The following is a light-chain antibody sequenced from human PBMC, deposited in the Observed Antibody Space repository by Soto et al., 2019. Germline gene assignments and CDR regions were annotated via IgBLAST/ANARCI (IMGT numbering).Light chain of an antibody. CDR3: QQYDNLLWT. Sequence: DIQMTQSPSPPPPPPPAPLPPPPQASQDISNYLNWYQQKPGKAPKLLIYDASNLETGVPSRFSGSGSGTDFTFTIISLQPEDIATYYCQQYDNLLWTFGPGTKVEIK. CDR2: DAS. J-gene: IGKJ1*01. CDR1: QDISNY. V-gene: IGKV1-33*01.